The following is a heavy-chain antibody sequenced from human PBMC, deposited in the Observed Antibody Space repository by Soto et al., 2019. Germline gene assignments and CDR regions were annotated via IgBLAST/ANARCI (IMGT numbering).Heavy chain of an antibody. V-gene: IGHV4-59*08. J-gene: IGHJ1*01. CDR1: GGSISGYH. CDR3: ARLPLVRGGGSMGFYQH. Sequence: SETLSLTCTVSGGSISGYHWSWIRQPPGKGLEWIGYIYYGGSTNYNPSLKSRVTISADTSKNLFSLRLRSVTAADTAVYYCARLPLVRGGGSMGFYQHWARGPLVLVSS. D-gene: IGHD2-15*01. CDR2: IYYGGST.